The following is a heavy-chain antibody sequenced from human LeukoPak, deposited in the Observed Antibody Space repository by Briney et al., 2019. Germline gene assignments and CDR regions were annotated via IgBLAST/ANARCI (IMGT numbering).Heavy chain of an antibody. D-gene: IGHD3-10*01. CDR1: GGSINSYY. J-gene: IGHJ3*02. V-gene: IGHV4-4*07. Sequence: SETLSLTCTVSGGSINSYYWSWIRQPAGKGLEWIGRIYTSGSTNYNPSLKSRVTMSVDTSKNQFSLKLSSVTAADTAVYYCARVMVEAGPFFDIWGQGTMVTVSS. CDR2: IYTSGST. CDR3: ARVMVEAGPFFDI.